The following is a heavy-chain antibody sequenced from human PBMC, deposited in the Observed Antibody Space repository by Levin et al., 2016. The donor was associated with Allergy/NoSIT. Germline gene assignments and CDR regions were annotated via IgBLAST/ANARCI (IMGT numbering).Heavy chain of an antibody. CDR3: ARAPDYGGNSGRLGY. V-gene: IGHV4-39*07. CDR1: GGSVSSSSYY. D-gene: IGHD4-23*01. CDR2: INHSGST. Sequence: SETLSLTCTVSGGSVSSSSYYWSWIRQPPGKGLEWIGEINHSGSTNYNPSLKSRVTMSVDTSKNQFSLKLSSVTAADTAVYYCARAPDYGGNSGRLGYWGQGTLVTVSS. J-gene: IGHJ4*02.